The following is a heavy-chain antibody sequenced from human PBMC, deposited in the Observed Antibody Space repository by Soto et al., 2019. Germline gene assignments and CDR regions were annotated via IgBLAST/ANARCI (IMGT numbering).Heavy chain of an antibody. CDR1: GFTFTSSA. CDR2: IVVGSGNT. J-gene: IGHJ4*02. V-gene: IGHV1-58*02. CDR3: ARARDYGPIDF. Sequence: GASVKVSCKASGFTFTSSAMQWVRQARGQRLEWIGWIVVGSGNTNYAQKFQERVTITRDMSTSTAYMELSSLRFEDTAVYFCARARDYGPIDFWGQGTLVTVSS. D-gene: IGHD4-17*01.